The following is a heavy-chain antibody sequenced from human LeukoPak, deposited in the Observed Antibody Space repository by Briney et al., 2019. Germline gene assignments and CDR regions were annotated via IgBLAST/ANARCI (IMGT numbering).Heavy chain of an antibody. CDR3: AAEIYGGNTDCCTFDF. Sequence: GASVKVFCKTSGFTFSRSAVQWVRQARGQGLEWIGWIGVGGGNTNYAQRVQDRVTITRDMSTRTAYMELSSLRSEDTAVYYCAAEIYGGNTDCCTFDFWGPGTPVTVSS. CDR1: GFTFSRSA. D-gene: IGHD4-23*01. CDR2: IGVGGGNT. J-gene: IGHJ3*01. V-gene: IGHV1-58*01.